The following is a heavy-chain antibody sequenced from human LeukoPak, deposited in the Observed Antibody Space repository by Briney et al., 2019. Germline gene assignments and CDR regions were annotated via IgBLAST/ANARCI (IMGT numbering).Heavy chain of an antibody. CDR3: AKGLGYCTGGSCYGSPMDV. CDR2: ISGSGGST. D-gene: IGHD2-15*01. J-gene: IGHJ6*02. V-gene: IGHV3-23*01. Sequence: PGGSLRLSCAASGFTFSSYAMTWVRQAPGKGLEWVSAISGSGGSTYYADSVKGRSTISRDNSKNTLYLQMNSLRAEDTAVYYCAKGLGYCTGGSCYGSPMDVWGQGTTVTVSS. CDR1: GFTFSSYA.